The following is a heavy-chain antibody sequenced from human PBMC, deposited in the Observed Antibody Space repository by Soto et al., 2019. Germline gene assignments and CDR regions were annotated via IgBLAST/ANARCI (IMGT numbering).Heavy chain of an antibody. CDR3: ARDDARFPLTGL. J-gene: IGHJ4*02. D-gene: IGHD3-3*01. CDR1: GFTFSSYS. Sequence: LGGSLRLSCAASGFTFSSYSMNWVHQAPGKGLEWVSSISSSSSYIYYADSVKGRFTISRDNAKNSLYLQMNSLRAEDTAVYYCARDDARFPLTGLWGQGIRVTVSS. CDR2: ISSSSSYI. V-gene: IGHV3-21*01.